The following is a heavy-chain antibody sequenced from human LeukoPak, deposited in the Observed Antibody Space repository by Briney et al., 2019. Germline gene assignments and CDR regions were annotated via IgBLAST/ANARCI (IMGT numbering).Heavy chain of an antibody. V-gene: IGHV1-18*01. J-gene: IGHJ4*02. Sequence: ASVKVSCKASGYTFTSYGISWVRQAPGQGLEWMGWISAYSGNTNYAQKLQGRVTMTTDTSTSTAYMELRSLRSDDTAVYYCARVYDILTGYYNVDYWGQGTLVTVSS. CDR3: ARVYDILTGYYNVDY. CDR1: GYTFTSYG. CDR2: ISAYSGNT. D-gene: IGHD3-9*01.